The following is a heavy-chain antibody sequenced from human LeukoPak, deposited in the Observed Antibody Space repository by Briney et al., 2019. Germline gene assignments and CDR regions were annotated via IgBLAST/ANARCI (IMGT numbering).Heavy chain of an antibody. CDR3: AREKAVAGTFDY. Sequence: SETLSLTCTVSGDSISSGYYWGWIRQPPGKGLEWIGSIHHSGSTYYNPSLKSRVTISVDTSKNQFSLKLSSVTAADTAVYYCAREKAVAGTFDYWGQGTLVTVSS. CDR2: IHHSGST. V-gene: IGHV4-38-2*02. CDR1: GDSISSGYY. D-gene: IGHD6-19*01. J-gene: IGHJ4*02.